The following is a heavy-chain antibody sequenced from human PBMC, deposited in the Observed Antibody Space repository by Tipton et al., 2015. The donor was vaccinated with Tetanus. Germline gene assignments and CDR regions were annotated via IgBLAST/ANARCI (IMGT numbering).Heavy chain of an antibody. CDR3: ARSNTGAFDI. CDR1: GFSFSSFD. CDR2: ISGSGGTT. D-gene: IGHD1-14*01. Sequence: SLRLSCAASGFSFSSFDMSWVRQAPGKGLEWLSHISGSGGTTYYADSVKGRFTVYRDNVKNSLSLQMNSLRPGDTAVYYCARSNTGAFDIWGQGTMVTVSS. J-gene: IGHJ3*02. V-gene: IGHV3-11*01.